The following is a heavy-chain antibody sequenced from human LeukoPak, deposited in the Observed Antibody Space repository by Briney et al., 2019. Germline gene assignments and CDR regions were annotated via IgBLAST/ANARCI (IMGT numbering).Heavy chain of an antibody. CDR3: ARDYAWDSYGLVLDS. CDR2: ISISGSTI. V-gene: IGHV3-48*04. CDR1: GFTFSSSG. J-gene: IGHJ4*02. D-gene: IGHD3-16*02. Sequence: GGSLRLSCAASGFTFSSSGMNWVRQAPGKGLEWVSYISISGSTIYYADSVKGRFTISRDNAKNSLYLQMNSLRAEDTAVYYCARDYAWDSYGLVLDSWGQGALVTVSS.